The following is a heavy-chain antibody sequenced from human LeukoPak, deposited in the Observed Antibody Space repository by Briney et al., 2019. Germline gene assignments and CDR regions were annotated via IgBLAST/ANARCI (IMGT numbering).Heavy chain of an antibody. V-gene: IGHV4-4*02. CDR1: GGSISNTNW. CDR2: VNLQGST. CDR3: AREGGPYRPLDY. Sequence: SGTLSLTCGLSGGSISNTNWWTWVRKPPGKGLEWIGEVNLQGSTNYNPSLKSRVAISVDKSENHISLKLTSVTAADTAVYYCAREGGPYRPLDYSGQGTLVTVAS. J-gene: IGHJ4*02.